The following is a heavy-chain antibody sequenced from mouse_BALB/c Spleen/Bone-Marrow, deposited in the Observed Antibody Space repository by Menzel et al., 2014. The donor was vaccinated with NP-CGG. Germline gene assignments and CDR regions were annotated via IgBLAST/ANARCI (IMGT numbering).Heavy chain of an antibody. CDR3: VRDSSGYFDY. Sequence: DVKLVESGGGLVKPGGPLKLSCAASGFTFSWYAMSWVRQSPEKRLEWVAEISSAGSHTYYPDTVTGRFTISRDNAKNTLYLEMSSLRSEDTAMYYCVRDSSGYFDYWGQGTTLTVFS. D-gene: IGHD3-1*01. V-gene: IGHV5-9-4*01. J-gene: IGHJ2*01. CDR1: GFTFSWYA. CDR2: ISSAGSHT.